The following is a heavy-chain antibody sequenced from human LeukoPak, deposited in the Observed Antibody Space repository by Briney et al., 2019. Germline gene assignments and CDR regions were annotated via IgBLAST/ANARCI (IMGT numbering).Heavy chain of an antibody. CDR3: AKVKYIVVVPAAIAF. CDR2: ISPSGGST. Sequence: PGGSLRLSCAASGFTFSTFALSWVRQAPGKGLGWVSSISPSGGSTYYADSVKGRFTISRDNSKNTLYLQMNSLRAEDTAIHYCAKVKYIVVVPAAIAFWGQGTLVTVSS. V-gene: IGHV3-23*01. J-gene: IGHJ4*02. CDR1: GFTFSTFA. D-gene: IGHD2-2*02.